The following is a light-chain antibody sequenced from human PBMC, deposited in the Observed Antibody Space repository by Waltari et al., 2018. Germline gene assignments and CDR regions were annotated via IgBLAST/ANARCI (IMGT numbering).Light chain of an antibody. CDR3: SSYTNSGNVV. J-gene: IGLJ2*01. Sequence: QSALTQPASVSGSPGQAITISCPGPSSDIGRYHYVSWYQQHPGKAPKHVISEVSNRPSGVSNRFSGSKSGNTASLTISGLQAEDGAHYYCSSYTNSGNVVFGGGTKLTVL. CDR2: EVS. CDR1: SSDIGRYHY. V-gene: IGLV2-14*01.